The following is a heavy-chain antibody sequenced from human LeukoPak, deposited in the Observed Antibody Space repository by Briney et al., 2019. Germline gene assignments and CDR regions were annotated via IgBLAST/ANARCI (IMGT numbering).Heavy chain of an antibody. V-gene: IGHV4-59*01. CDR2: VAYSGNS. CDR1: GDSINNYY. D-gene: IGHD3-10*02. J-gene: IGHJ5*02. CDR3: ARVVRGAVTFNRFDP. Sequence: PSETLSLTCTVSGDSINNYYWSWLRQTPGEGLEWIGFVAYSGNSNYNPSLESRVTISTDTSKNQFSLKLNSVTAADTAMYYCARVVRGAVTFNRFDPWGQGTLVTVSS.